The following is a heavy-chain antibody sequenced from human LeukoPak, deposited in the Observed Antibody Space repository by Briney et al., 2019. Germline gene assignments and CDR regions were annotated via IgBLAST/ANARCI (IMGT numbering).Heavy chain of an antibody. CDR1: GFTFSSYA. CDR3: AKDVLSGTYYYFDQ. D-gene: IGHD1-26*01. V-gene: IGHV3-23*01. Sequence: GGSLRLSCAASGFTFSSYAMNWVRQAPGKGLEWVSGTSGSGSNTYYADSVMGRFTISRDNSKNTLYLQMNSLRAEDTAVYYCAKDVLSGTYYYFDQWGQGTLVTVSS. CDR2: TSGSGSNT. J-gene: IGHJ4*02.